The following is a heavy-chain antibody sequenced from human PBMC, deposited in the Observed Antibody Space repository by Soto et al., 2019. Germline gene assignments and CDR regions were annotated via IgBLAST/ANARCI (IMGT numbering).Heavy chain of an antibody. J-gene: IGHJ3*02. CDR2: INAGNGNT. CDR3: ARAAVRYSLGGAFDI. Sequence: GASVKVSCKASGYTFNSYAMHWVRQAPGQRLEWMGWINAGNGNTKYSQKFQGRVTITRDTSASTAYMELSSLRSEDTAVYYCARAAVRYSLGGAFDIWGQGTMVTVSS. CDR1: GYTFNSYA. V-gene: IGHV1-3*01. D-gene: IGHD3-9*01.